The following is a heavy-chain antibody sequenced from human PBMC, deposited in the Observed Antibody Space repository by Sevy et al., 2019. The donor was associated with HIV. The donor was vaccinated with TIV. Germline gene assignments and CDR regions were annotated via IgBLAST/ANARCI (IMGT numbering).Heavy chain of an antibody. Sequence: GGSLRLSCAASGFTFSIYAMHWVRQAPGKGLEWVALIYNDEGSKYYADSVKGRFTISRDNSKNTLYLQMNSLRVEDTALYYCVRGRDYGNFDYWGQGTLVTVSS. CDR1: GFTFSIYA. CDR2: IYNDEGSK. V-gene: IGHV3-33*01. D-gene: IGHD4-17*01. CDR3: VRGRDYGNFDY. J-gene: IGHJ4*02.